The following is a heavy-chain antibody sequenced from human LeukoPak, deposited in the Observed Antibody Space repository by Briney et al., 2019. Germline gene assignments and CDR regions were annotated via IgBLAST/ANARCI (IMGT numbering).Heavy chain of an antibody. Sequence: PSQTLSLTCTVSGGSISSGSYYWRWIRQPAGKGLEWIVRIYTSGSTNYNPSLKSRVTISVDTSKNQFSLKLSSVTAADTAVYYCARATRYSGSYYGGSDAFDIWGQGTMVTVSS. CDR2: IYTSGST. CDR1: GGSISSGSYY. CDR3: ARATRYSGSYYGGSDAFDI. V-gene: IGHV4-61*02. D-gene: IGHD1-26*01. J-gene: IGHJ3*02.